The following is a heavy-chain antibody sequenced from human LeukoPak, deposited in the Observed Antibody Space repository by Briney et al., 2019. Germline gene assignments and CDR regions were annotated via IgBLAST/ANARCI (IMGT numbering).Heavy chain of an antibody. CDR2: ISYDGSKK. J-gene: IGHJ4*02. D-gene: IGHD3-22*01. CDR3: ARDCEPHYYDSSGLR. CDR1: GFTFSDYA. V-gene: IGHV3-30-3*01. Sequence: GRSLRLSCAASGFTFSDYAMHWVRQAPGKGLEWVAVISYDGSKKYYADSVKGRFTISRDNSKNTLSLQMNSLRAEDTAVYYCARDCEPHYYDSSGLRWGQGTLVTVSS.